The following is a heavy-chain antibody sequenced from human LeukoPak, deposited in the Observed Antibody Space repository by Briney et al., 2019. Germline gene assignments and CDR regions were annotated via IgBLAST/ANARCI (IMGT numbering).Heavy chain of an antibody. CDR3: AKDLHFWSGIDY. CDR1: GFTFGTNA. CDR2: IGSDDST. Sequence: GGSLRLSCAASGFTFGTNAMSWVRQPPGKGLEWVSGIGSDDSTHYAESVKGRFTISRDNSKNTLYLQMNSLETEDTAIYYCAKDLHFWSGIDYWGQGTLVTVSS. D-gene: IGHD3-3*02. V-gene: IGHV3-23*01. J-gene: IGHJ4*02.